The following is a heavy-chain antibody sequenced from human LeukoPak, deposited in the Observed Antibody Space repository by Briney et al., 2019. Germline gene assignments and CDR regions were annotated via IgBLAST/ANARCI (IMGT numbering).Heavy chain of an antibody. D-gene: IGHD3-10*01. CDR3: ARECYGSGGYYYYYMDV. J-gene: IGHJ6*03. V-gene: IGHV4-61*02. Sequence: SQTLSLTCTVSGGSISSGSYYWSWIRQPAGKGLEWIGRIYTSGSTNYNPSLKSRVTISVDTSKNQFSLKRSSVAAADTAVYYCARECYGSGGYYYYYMDVWGKGTTVTISS. CDR2: IYTSGST. CDR1: GGSISSGSYY.